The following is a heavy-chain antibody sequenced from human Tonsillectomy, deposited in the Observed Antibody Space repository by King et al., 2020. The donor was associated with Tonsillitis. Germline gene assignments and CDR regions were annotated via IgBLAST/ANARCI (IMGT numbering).Heavy chain of an antibody. CDR1: GFTFDDYA. CDR2: ISWNSGSI. J-gene: IGHJ4*02. D-gene: IGHD3-10*01. CDR3: AKGHYGSGSYYLYYFDY. Sequence: VQLVESGGGLVQPGRSLRLSCAASGFTFDDYAMHWVRHAPGKGLEWVSGISWNSGSIGYADSVKGRFTISRDNAKNSLYLQMNSLRAEDTALYYCAKGHYGSGSYYLYYFDYWGQGTLVTVSS. V-gene: IGHV3-9*01.